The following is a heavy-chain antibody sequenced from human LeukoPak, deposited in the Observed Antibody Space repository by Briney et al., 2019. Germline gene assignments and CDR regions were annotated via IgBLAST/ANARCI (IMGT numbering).Heavy chain of an antibody. Sequence: GGSLRLSCAASGFTFDDYAMHWVRQAPGKGLEWVSGISWNSGSIGYADSVKGRFTISRDNAKNSLYLQMNSLRAEDTASYYCAKVGDYASYWYFDLWGRGTLVTVSS. V-gene: IGHV3-9*01. CDR3: AKVGDYASYWYFDL. CDR1: GFTFDDYA. J-gene: IGHJ2*01. D-gene: IGHD4-17*01. CDR2: ISWNSGSI.